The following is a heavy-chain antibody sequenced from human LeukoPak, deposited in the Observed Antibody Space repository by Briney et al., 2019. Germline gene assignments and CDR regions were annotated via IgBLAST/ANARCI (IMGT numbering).Heavy chain of an antibody. CDR2: IYYSGST. J-gene: IGHJ4*02. D-gene: IGHD3-10*01. CDR3: ARLPVGYYYASGSQD. Sequence: SETLSLTCTVSGGSISSYYWSWIRQPPGKGLEWIGYIYYSGSTNYNPSLKSRVTISVDTSKNQFSLKLSSVTAADTAVYYCARLPVGYYYASGSQDWGQGTLVTVSS. V-gene: IGHV4-59*08. CDR1: GGSISSYY.